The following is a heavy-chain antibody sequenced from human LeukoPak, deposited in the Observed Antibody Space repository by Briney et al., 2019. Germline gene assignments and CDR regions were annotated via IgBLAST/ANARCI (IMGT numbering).Heavy chain of an antibody. J-gene: IGHJ4*02. CDR2: ISSSCATI. V-gene: IGHV3-48*03. Sequence: PGGSLRLSCTASGFTFSSYEMNWVRQAPGKGLELVSYISSSCATIYYTDFVKGRFTISRDKAKNSLYLQMNRVRVEDTAVYYCAGRVFLDYWGQGTLVTVSS. CDR1: GFTFSSYE. D-gene: IGHD3-16*01. CDR3: AGRVFLDY.